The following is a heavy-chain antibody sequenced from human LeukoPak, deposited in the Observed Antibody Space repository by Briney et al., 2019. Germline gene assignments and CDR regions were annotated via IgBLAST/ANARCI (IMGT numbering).Heavy chain of an antibody. D-gene: IGHD4-23*01. J-gene: IGHJ4*02. CDR1: GVSITDDY. CDR2: GYLHHSGGT. V-gene: IGHV4-59*08. CDR3: ARGTVTPSYFDY. Sequence: RASETLSLTCTVSGVSITDDYWSWIRQPPGKGLEWIGYGYLHHSGGTNYNPSLKSRVTISLDSSKNLLSLKLSSVTAADTAVYYCARGTVTPSYFDYWGQGTLVTVSS.